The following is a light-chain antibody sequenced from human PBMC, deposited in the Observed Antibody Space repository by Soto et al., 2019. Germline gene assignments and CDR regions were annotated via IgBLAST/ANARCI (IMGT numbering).Light chain of an antibody. CDR2: EVT. Sequence: QSALTQPASVSGSPGQSITISCTGTSRDVGGHNYVSWYQQYPGKAPKVMIYEVTNRPSGVSNRFSGSKSGNTASLTISGLQTDDEADYYCSSYTSSSTYVFGTGTKVTL. J-gene: IGLJ1*01. CDR1: SRDVGGHNY. V-gene: IGLV2-14*01. CDR3: SSYTSSSTYV.